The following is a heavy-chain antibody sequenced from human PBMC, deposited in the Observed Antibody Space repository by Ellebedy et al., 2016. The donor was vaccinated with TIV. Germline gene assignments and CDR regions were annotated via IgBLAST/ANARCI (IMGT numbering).Heavy chain of an antibody. V-gene: IGHV4-59*12. CDR1: GGSSNYYY. D-gene: IGHD3-16*02. J-gene: IGHJ5*02. CDR2: VYSSGTT. Sequence: SETLSLTXSVSGGSSNYYYWSWIRQPPGKGLEWIGHVYSSGTTHYNPSLKRRLTISVDRSKNQFSLKLSSVTAADTAVYYCARTVLGFIWGSYRHLDRWGQGTLVTVSS. CDR3: ARTVLGFIWGSYRHLDR.